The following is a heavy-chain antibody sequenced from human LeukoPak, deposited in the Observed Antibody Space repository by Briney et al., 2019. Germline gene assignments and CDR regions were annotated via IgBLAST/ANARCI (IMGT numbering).Heavy chain of an antibody. CDR3: AGANSSTWHYFDD. D-gene: IGHD6-13*01. J-gene: IGHJ4*02. V-gene: IGHV3-30-3*01. CDR1: GFTFSDYP. Sequence: GGSLRLSCAASGFTFSDYPMHWVRQAPGKGLEWVAIISYDGNNKYYADSVKGRFIISRDNSKNTVSLQMNSLRVEDAAVYYCAGANSSTWHYFDDWGQGTLVTVSS. CDR2: ISYDGNNK.